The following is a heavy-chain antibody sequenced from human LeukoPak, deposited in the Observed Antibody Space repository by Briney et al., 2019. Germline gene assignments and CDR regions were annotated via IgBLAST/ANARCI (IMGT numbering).Heavy chain of an antibody. V-gene: IGHV1-69*04. CDR1: GGTFSSYA. CDR3: ARDKSAAGTNAYYYYYGMDV. J-gene: IGHJ6*02. CDR2: IIPILGIA. Sequence: ASVKVSCKASGGTFSSYAISWVRQAPGQGLEWMGRIIPILGIANYAQKFQGRVTITADKSTSTAYMELSSLRSEDTAVYYCARDKSAAGTNAYYYYYGMDVWGQGTTVTVSS. D-gene: IGHD6-13*01.